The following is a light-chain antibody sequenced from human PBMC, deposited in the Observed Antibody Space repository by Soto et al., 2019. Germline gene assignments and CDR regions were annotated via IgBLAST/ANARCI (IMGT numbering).Light chain of an antibody. CDR1: TGAVTSDYF. CDR3: LIFYGGARV. Sequence: QTVVTQEPSLTVSPGGTVTLTCASSTGAVTSDYFPNWFQQKPGQAPRALIYSTTFKHSWTPARFSGSLLGGKAALTLSGVQPEDEAEYYCLIFYGGARVFGGGTKVTVL. CDR2: STT. V-gene: IGLV7-43*01. J-gene: IGLJ2*01.